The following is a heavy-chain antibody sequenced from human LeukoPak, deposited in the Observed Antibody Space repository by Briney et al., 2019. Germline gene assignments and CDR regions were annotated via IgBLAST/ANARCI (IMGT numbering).Heavy chain of an antibody. D-gene: IGHD6-13*01. V-gene: IGHV3-21*01. CDR3: ARDRAAAGDY. J-gene: IGHJ4*02. Sequence: GGSLRLSCAASGFTFSSYSMNWVRQAPGKGLEWVSSISSSSSYIYYADSVKGRFTISRDNAKNSLYLQMNSLRAEDTAVYYCARDRAAAGDYWGQGTLATVSS. CDR2: ISSSSSYI. CDR1: GFTFSSYS.